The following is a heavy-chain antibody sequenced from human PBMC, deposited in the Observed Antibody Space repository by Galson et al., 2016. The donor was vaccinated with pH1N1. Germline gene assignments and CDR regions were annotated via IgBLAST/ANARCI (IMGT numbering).Heavy chain of an antibody. J-gene: IGHJ4*02. D-gene: IGHD4-23*01. CDR3: ARMFVERLSGDDSGVSDY. Sequence: SETLSLTCTVSGGSISSRYWSWIRQPAGKGLEWIGRVYTSGRTDSNPSLKSRVTMSMDTSNSQFSMILNSVTAADTAVYYCARMFVERLSGDDSGVSDYWGQGILVTVSS. V-gene: IGHV4-4*07. CDR1: GGSISSRY. CDR2: VYTSGRT.